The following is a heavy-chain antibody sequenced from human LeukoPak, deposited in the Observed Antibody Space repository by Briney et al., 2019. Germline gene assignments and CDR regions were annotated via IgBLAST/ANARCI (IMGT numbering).Heavy chain of an antibody. J-gene: IGHJ4*02. CDR3: ARDLIVPTSPVFDY. CDR2: ISYDGVNK. CDR1: GFTFSNFG. Sequence: GGSLRLSCAASGFTFSNFGMHRVRQVPGKGLEWVAVISYDGVNKYYADSVKGRFTISRDNAKNSLYLQMSSLRVEDTAVYYCARDLIVPTSPVFDYWGQGTLVTVSS. V-gene: IGHV3-30*03. D-gene: IGHD5-12*01.